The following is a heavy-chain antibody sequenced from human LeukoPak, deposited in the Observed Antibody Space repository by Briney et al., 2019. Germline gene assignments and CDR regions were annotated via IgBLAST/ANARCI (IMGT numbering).Heavy chain of an antibody. V-gene: IGHV3-23*01. D-gene: IGHD1-1*01. J-gene: IGHJ3*01. Sequence: GGSLRLSCAASGFTFSSYAMSWVRQAPGKGLEWVSAIRRSGGSTYYADSVKGRFTISRDNSKNTLYVQMDSLRAEDTAVYYCARGGTTGTTTPTEDAFDLWGQGTMVTVSS. CDR3: ARGGTTGTTTPTEDAFDL. CDR1: GFTFSSYA. CDR2: IRRSGGST.